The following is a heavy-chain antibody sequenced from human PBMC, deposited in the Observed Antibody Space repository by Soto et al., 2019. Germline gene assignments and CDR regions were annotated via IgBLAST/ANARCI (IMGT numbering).Heavy chain of an antibody. J-gene: IGHJ4*02. CDR3: ARVGGGYYYDSTGGY. V-gene: IGHV1-69*02. CDR2: IIPILGIA. D-gene: IGHD3-22*01. Sequence: QVQLVQSGAEVKKPGSSVKVSCKASGGTFSSYTISWVRQAPGQGLEWMGRIIPILGIANYAQKFQGRVTITSDKSTSTAYMELSSLRSEGTAVYYCARVGGGYYYDSTGGYWGQGTLVTVSS. CDR1: GGTFSSYT.